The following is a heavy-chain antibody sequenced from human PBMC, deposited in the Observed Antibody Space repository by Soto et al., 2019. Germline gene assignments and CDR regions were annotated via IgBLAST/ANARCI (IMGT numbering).Heavy chain of an antibody. CDR1: GYTFTSYA. Sequence: ASVKVSCKASGYTFTSYAMHWVRQAPGQRLEWMGWINAGNGNTKYSQKFQGRVTITRDTSASTAYMELSSLRSDDTAVYYCARGSSGWYYYGMDVWGQGTTVTVSS. CDR2: INAGNGNT. CDR3: ARGSSGWYYYGMDV. V-gene: IGHV1-3*01. D-gene: IGHD6-19*01. J-gene: IGHJ6*02.